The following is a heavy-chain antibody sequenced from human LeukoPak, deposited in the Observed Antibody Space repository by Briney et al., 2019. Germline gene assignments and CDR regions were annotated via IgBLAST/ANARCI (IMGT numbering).Heavy chain of an antibody. V-gene: IGHV1/OR15-1*01. J-gene: IGHJ6*03. CDR2: INPNSGGT. CDR3: ARGLLRGVVITYYYYYYMDV. CDR1: GYIFTDYY. Sequence: ASVKVSCKASGYIFTDYYMHWVRQAPGQELGWMGRINPNSGGTNYAQKFQGRVTMTRDTSISTAYTELSSLRSEDTATYYCARGLLRGVVITYYYYYYMDVWGKGTTVTVSS. D-gene: IGHD3-22*01.